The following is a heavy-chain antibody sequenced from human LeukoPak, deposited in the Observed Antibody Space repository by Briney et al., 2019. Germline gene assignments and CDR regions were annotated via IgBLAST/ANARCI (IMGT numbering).Heavy chain of an antibody. J-gene: IGHJ4*02. CDR3: VKDAYSGGY. D-gene: IGHD2-21*01. Sequence: YVSAISSNGGSTYYADSVKGRFTISRDNSKNTLYLQMSSLRAEDTAVYYCVKDAYSGGYWGQGTLVTVSS. CDR2: ISSNGGST. V-gene: IGHV3-64D*06.